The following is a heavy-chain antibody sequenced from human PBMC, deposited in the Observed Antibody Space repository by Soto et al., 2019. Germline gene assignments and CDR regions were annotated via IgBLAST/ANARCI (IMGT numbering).Heavy chain of an antibody. Sequence: GGSLRLSCAASGFTFSSDAMSWVRQAPGKGLEWVSTITGSGGDTYYADSVRGRFTISRDNSQSTLFLQLNSLNAESTAIYYCVKARTPPIGFTAIAAWGHGTLVTVAS. CDR2: ITGSGGDT. CDR1: GFTFSSDA. CDR3: VKARTPPIGFTAIAA. D-gene: IGHD2-21*02. J-gene: IGHJ1*01. V-gene: IGHV3-23*01.